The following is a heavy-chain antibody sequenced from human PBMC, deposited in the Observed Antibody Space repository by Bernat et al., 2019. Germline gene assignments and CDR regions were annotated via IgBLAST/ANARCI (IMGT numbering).Heavy chain of an antibody. D-gene: IGHD2-15*01. CDR1: GFIFSDYY. CDR3: ARASKYCSGGSCYSSALDI. Sequence: QVQLVESGGGLVKPGGSLRLSCAASGFIFSDYYMTWIRQAPGKGLEWISYYADSVKGRFTISRDNAKNSLYLQVNSLRAEDTAVYYCARASKYCSGGSCYSSALDIWGQGTMVTVSS. V-gene: IGHV3-11*01. J-gene: IGHJ3*02.